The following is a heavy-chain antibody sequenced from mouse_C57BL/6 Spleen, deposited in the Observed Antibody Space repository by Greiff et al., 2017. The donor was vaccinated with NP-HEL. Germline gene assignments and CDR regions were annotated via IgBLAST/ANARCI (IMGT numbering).Heavy chain of an antibody. CDR3: ARSADSSGYGFAY. CDR1: GYAFSSYW. Sequence: VKVVESGAELVKPGASVKISCKASGYAFSSYWMNWVKQRPGKGLEWIGQIYPGDGDTNYNGKFKGKATLTADKSSSTAYMQLSSLTSEDSAVYFCARSADSSGYGFAYWGQGTLVTVSA. V-gene: IGHV1-80*01. J-gene: IGHJ3*01. D-gene: IGHD3-2*02. CDR2: IYPGDGDT.